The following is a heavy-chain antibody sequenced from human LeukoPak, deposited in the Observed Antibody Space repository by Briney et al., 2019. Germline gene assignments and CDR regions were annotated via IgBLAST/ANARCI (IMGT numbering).Heavy chain of an antibody. J-gene: IGHJ4*02. CDR1: GYTFTSYY. CDR3: ARGFGLLGATPAGFDY. V-gene: IGHV1-18*04. D-gene: IGHD1-26*01. CDR2: ISAYNGNT. Sequence: ASVKVSCKASGYTFTSYYMHWVRQAPGQGLEWMGWISAYNGNTNYAQKLQGRVTMTTDTSTSTAYMELRSLRSNDTAVYYCARGFGLLGATPAGFDYWGQGTLVTVSS.